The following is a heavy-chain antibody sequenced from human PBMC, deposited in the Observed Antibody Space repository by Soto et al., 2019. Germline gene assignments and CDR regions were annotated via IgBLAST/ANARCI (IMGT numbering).Heavy chain of an antibody. Sequence: ASVKVSCKASGYTFTSYAMHWVRQAPGQRLEWMGWINAGNGNTKYSQKFQGRVTITRDTSASTAYMELSSLRSEDTAVYYCARPSYSSGWYLGQSFDYWGQGTLVPVSS. D-gene: IGHD6-19*01. CDR1: GYTFTSYA. CDR2: INAGNGNT. J-gene: IGHJ4*02. CDR3: ARPSYSSGWYLGQSFDY. V-gene: IGHV1-3*01.